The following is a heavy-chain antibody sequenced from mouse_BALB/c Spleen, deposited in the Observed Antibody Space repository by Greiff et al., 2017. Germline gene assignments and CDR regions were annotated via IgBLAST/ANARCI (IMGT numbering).Heavy chain of an antibody. CDR3: TRGNREMGFAY. CDR2: IYPSDSYT. D-gene: IGHD2-3*01. V-gene: IGHV1-69*02. Sequence: QVQLQQPGAELVRPGASVKLSCKASGYTFTSYWINWVKQRPGQGLEWIGNIYPSDSYTNYNQKFKDKATLTVDKSSSTAYMQLSSPTSEDSAVYYCTRGNREMGFAYWGQGTTLTVSS. CDR1: GYTFTSYW. J-gene: IGHJ2*01.